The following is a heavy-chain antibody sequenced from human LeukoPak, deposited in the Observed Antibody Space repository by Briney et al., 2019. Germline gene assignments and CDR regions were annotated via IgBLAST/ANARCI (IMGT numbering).Heavy chain of an antibody. CDR1: GGSFSGYY. Sequence: SETLSLTCAVYGGSFSGYYWSWIRQPPGKGLEWIGEINHSGSTNYNPSLKSRVTISVDTSKNQFSLKLSSVTAADTAVYYCARDGYYGSGSSFRFDPWGQGTLVTVSS. CDR3: ARDGYYGSGSSFRFDP. V-gene: IGHV4-34*01. CDR2: INHSGST. D-gene: IGHD3-10*01. J-gene: IGHJ5*02.